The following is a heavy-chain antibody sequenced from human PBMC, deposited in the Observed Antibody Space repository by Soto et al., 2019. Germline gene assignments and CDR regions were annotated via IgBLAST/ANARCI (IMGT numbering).Heavy chain of an antibody. V-gene: IGHV3-30*18. CDR1: GFTFSSYG. D-gene: IGHD2-8*02. CDR2: ISYDEGNK. Sequence: QVELVESGGGVVQPERSLRLSCAASGFTFSSYGMHWVRQAPGKGLEWVALISYDEGNKYYADSVKGRFTISRDNSKNTLYLQMNSLRVEDTAVYYCAKDGGHQYWHYGMAVWGQGAPVTVSS. CDR3: AKDGGHQYWHYGMAV. J-gene: IGHJ6*02.